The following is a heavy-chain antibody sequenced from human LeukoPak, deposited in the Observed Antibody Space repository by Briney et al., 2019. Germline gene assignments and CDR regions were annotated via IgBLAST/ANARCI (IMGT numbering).Heavy chain of an antibody. CDR2: IIPIFGTA. V-gene: IGHV1-69*06. D-gene: IGHD3-10*01. J-gene: IGHJ4*02. Sequence: SVKVSCKASGGTFSSYAISWVRQAPGQGLEWMGGIIPIFGTANYAQKFQGRVTITADKSTSTAYMELSSLRSEDTAVYYCARDRSTMVRGVNPLDYWGQGTLVTVSS. CDR1: GGTFSSYA. CDR3: ARDRSTMVRGVNPLDY.